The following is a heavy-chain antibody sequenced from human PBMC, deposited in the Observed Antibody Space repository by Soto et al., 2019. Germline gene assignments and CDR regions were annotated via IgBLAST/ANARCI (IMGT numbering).Heavy chain of an antibody. CDR1: GGSIRSGAYH. CDR3: ARESFFYDSSAFYLDY. V-gene: IGHV4-31*03. CDR2: IDNGGST. Sequence: QVHLQESGPGLVKPSQTLSLTCTVSGGSIRSGAYHWSWVRQHPGKGLEWIGYIDNGGSTFYSPSLRSRLTMSIDTSKNQSSLSLSSVSAADTAVYFCARESFFYDSSAFYLDYWGQGSQVTVSS. D-gene: IGHD3-22*01. J-gene: IGHJ4*02.